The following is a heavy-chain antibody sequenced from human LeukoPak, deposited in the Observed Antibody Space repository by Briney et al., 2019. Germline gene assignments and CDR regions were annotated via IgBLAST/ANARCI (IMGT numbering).Heavy chain of an antibody. CDR3: ARSPGISVTGVDDAFDI. CDR1: GFTFSNAW. J-gene: IGHJ3*02. D-gene: IGHD6-19*01. Sequence: GGSLRLSCAASGFTFSNAWMSWVRQAPGKGLEWVSVIYIGGTTYYADSVKGRFIISRDNSKNTVYLQMNSLSAEDTAVYYCARSPGISVTGVDDAFDIWGQGTMVTVSS. CDR2: IYIGGTT. V-gene: IGHV3-66*01.